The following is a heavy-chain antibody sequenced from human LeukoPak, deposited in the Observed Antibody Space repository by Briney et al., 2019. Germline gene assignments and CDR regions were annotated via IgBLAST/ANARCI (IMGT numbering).Heavy chain of an antibody. V-gene: IGHV1-2*02. CDR2: INPNSGGT. D-gene: IGHD3-9*01. CDR1: GYTFTGYY. CDR3: AKDWHILTGRNCFDP. J-gene: IGHJ5*02. Sequence: ASVKVSCKASGYTFTGYYMHWVRQAPGQGLEWMGWINPNSGGTNYTQKFQGRVTMTRDTSIRTAYMELSRLRFDDTAIYYCAKDWHILTGRNCFDPWGQGTLVTVSS.